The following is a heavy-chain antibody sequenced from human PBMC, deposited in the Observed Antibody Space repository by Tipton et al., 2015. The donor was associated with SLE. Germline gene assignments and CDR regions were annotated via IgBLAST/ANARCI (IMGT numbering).Heavy chain of an antibody. CDR1: GFTFSSYE. V-gene: IGHV3-48*03. Sequence: SLRLSCAASGFTFSSYEMNWVRQAPGKGLEWVSYISSSGSTYYGDSVKGRFTISRDNSKNSLYLQMNSLKTEDTALYYCAKDIVPYDFWSGSSDWGQGTLVTVSS. CDR3: AKDIVPYDFWSGSSD. J-gene: IGHJ4*02. D-gene: IGHD3-3*01. CDR2: ISSSGST.